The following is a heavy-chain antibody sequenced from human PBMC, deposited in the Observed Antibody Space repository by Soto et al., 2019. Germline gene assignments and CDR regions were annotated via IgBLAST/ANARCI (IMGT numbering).Heavy chain of an antibody. Sequence: PSETLSLTCNVTGYPIISGSYFWSWIRQRPGKGLEWIGYIYYTGATSYNPSLGGRVTISLDTSKTQFSLKLTSVTAADAAVYFCARDNPSPFQYSPADWFDPWGPGTPVTVSS. V-gene: IGHV4-61*01. CDR2: IYYTGAT. CDR3: ARDNPSPFQYSPADWFDP. J-gene: IGHJ5*02. D-gene: IGHD2-15*01. CDR1: GYPIISGSYF.